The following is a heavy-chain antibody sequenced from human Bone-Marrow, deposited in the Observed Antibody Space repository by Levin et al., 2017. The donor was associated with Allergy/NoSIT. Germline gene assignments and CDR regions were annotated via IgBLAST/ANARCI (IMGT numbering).Heavy chain of an antibody. V-gene: IGHV3-66*02. CDR3: ATGDSSSWSNFDY. CDR1: GFTVSSNY. Sequence: GGSLRLSCAASGFTVSSNYMSWVRQAPGKGLEWVSVIYSGGSTYYADSVKGRFTISRDNSKNTLYLQMNSLRAEDTAVYYCATGDSSSWSNFDYWGQGTLVTVSS. J-gene: IGHJ4*02. CDR2: IYSGGST. D-gene: IGHD6-13*01.